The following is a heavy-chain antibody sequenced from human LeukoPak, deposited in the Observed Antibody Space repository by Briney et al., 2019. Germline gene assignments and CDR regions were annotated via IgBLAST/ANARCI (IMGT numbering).Heavy chain of an antibody. D-gene: IGHD2-2*01. J-gene: IGHJ6*02. CDR1: GFTFSSYS. Sequence: GGSLRLSCAASGFTFSSYSMNWVRQAPGKGLEWVANIKQDGSEKYYVDSVKGRFTISRDNARNSLYLQMNSLRAEDTAVYYCARDSDIVVVPAAYYYGMDVWGQGTTVTVSS. V-gene: IGHV3-7*01. CDR3: ARDSDIVVVPAAYYYGMDV. CDR2: IKQDGSEK.